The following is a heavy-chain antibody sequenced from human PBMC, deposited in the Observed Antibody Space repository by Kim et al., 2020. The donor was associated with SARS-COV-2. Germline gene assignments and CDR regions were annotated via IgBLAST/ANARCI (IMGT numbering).Heavy chain of an antibody. V-gene: IGHV3-48*03. Sequence: GGSLRLSCAASGFTFSSYEMNWVRQAPGKGLEWVSYISTSGSIIYHADSVKGRFTISRDNAKNSLYLQMNSLRAEDTAVYYCARDKQYYDFWSGSSSGMAVWGQGTTVTVSS. D-gene: IGHD3-3*01. J-gene: IGHJ6*02. CDR2: ISTSGSII. CDR3: ARDKQYYDFWSGSSSGMAV. CDR1: GFTFSSYE.